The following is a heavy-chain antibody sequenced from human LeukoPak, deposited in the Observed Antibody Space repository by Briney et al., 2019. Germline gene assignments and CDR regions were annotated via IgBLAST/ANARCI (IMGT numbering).Heavy chain of an antibody. D-gene: IGHD3-10*01. Sequence: ASVKVSCKASGYTFTSYGISWVRQAPGQGLEWMGWISAHNGNTNYAQKLQGRVTMTTDTSTSTAYMELRSLRSDDTAVYYCARDRRIITVTPYYYYYMDVWGKGTTVTVSS. CDR2: ISAHNGNT. J-gene: IGHJ6*03. CDR1: GYTFTSYG. CDR3: ARDRRIITVTPYYYYYMDV. V-gene: IGHV1-18*01.